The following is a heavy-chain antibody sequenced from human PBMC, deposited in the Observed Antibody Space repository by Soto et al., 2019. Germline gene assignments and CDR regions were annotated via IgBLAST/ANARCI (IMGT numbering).Heavy chain of an antibody. J-gene: IGHJ4*02. D-gene: IGHD1-26*01. CDR3: ARDSDEGEILVY. CDR1: GGSISSGDYY. Sequence: PSETLSLTCTVSGGSISSGDYYWSWIRQPPGKGLEWIGYIYYSGSTYYNPSLKSRVTISVDTSKNQFSLKLSSVTAADTAVYYCARDSDEGEILVYWGQGTLVTVSS. V-gene: IGHV4-30-4*01. CDR2: IYYSGST.